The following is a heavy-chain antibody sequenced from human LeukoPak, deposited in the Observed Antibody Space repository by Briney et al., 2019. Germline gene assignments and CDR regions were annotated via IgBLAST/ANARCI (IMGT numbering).Heavy chain of an antibody. Sequence: SSETLSLTCTVSGGSINNYYWSWLRQPPGKGLEWIGYIYYSGSTNYNPSLKSRVTISVDTSKNRFSLKLSSVTAADTAVYYCARAPGSSSSTFLDYYYMDVWGKGTTVTVSS. J-gene: IGHJ6*03. CDR3: ARAPGSSSSTFLDYYYMDV. V-gene: IGHV4-59*01. CDR2: IYYSGST. D-gene: IGHD6-6*01. CDR1: GGSINNYY.